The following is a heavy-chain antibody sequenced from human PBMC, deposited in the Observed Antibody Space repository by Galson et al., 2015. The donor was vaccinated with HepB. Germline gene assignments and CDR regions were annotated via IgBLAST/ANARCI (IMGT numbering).Heavy chain of an antibody. V-gene: IGHV1-18*01. J-gene: IGHJ4*02. CDR3: ARSSVDFWY. D-gene: IGHD3-3*01. CDR2: VNPDTGNT. Sequence: SVKVSCKASGYRFSGCVISWIRQAPGQGLEWMGWVNPDTGNTKYGHRFEGRVTMTADTSTSIAYMELRNLTSDDTAVYYCARSSVDFWYWGQGALVTVSP. CDR1: GYRFSGCV.